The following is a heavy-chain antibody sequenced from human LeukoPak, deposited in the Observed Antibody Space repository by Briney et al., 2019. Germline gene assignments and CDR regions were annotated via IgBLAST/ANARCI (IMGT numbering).Heavy chain of an antibody. CDR3: ARTSDAGWYDDF. J-gene: IGHJ4*02. CDR2: IYPRDSDT. D-gene: IGHD6-19*01. Sequence: GESLKISCKGPGYTFSSHWIAWVRQMPGKGLEWMGIIYPRDSDTTYSPSFQGHVTISVDKAINTAYLQWTSLKASDSAMYYCARTSDAGWYDDFWGQGTLVAVSS. CDR1: GYTFSSHW. V-gene: IGHV5-51*01.